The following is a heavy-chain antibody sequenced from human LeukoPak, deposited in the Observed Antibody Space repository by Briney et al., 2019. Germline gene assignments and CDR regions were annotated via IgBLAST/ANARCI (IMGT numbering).Heavy chain of an antibody. CDR3: ARGGVVVAAPGYYGMDV. V-gene: IGHV1-46*01. D-gene: IGHD2-15*01. Sequence: ASVTVSCKASGYTFTSYYMHWVRQAPGQGLEWMGIINPSGGSTSYAQKFQGRVTMTRDTSTSTVYMELSSLRSEDTAVYYCARGGVVVAAPGYYGMDVWGQGTTVTVSS. J-gene: IGHJ6*02. CDR2: INPSGGST. CDR1: GYTFTSYY.